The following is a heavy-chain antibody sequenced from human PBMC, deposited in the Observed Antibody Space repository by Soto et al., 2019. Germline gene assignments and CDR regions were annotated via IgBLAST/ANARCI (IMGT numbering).Heavy chain of an antibody. CDR1: GFTFSSFG. D-gene: IGHD3-10*02. CDR2: ISSSGSTV. Sequence: EVQLVESGGGLVQPGGSLRLSCAASGFTFSSFGLNWVRQAPGKGLEWLSYISSSGSTVYYADSVEGRFTISRDSAKNSLYLPMNSLRDEDTAVYYCARVLRSGSYRYYFDSWGQGTLVTVSS. J-gene: IGHJ4*02. V-gene: IGHV3-48*02. CDR3: ARVLRSGSYRYYFDS.